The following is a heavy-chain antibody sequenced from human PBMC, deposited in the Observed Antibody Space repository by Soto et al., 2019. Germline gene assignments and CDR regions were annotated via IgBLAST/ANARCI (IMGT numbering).Heavy chain of an antibody. CDR1: GFTFSSYA. D-gene: IGHD3-22*01. CDR2: NSASGGST. CDR3: AKDRLRNGYYFDN. J-gene: IGHJ4*02. Sequence: GGSLRLSCAASGFTFSSYAMSWVRQCPGKGLEWVSVNSASGGSTYYADSVKGRFTISRDNSKNTLYLQMNSLRAEDTAVYYCAKDRLRNGYYFDNWGQGTLVTVSS. V-gene: IGHV3-23*01.